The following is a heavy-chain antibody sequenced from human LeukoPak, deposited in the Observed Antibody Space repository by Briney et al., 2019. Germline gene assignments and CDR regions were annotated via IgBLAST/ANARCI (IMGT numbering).Heavy chain of an antibody. D-gene: IGHD4-23*01. CDR1: GYTFTGYY. J-gene: IGHJ5*01. V-gene: IGHV1-2*02. CDR2: INANSGGT. CDR3: ARDGHGGNSFDF. Sequence: ASVKVSCKASGYTFTGYYMHWVRQAPGQGVEWMGWINANSGGTDYAQKFQDRVTMTRDTSISTAYMELSRLTSDDTAVYYCARDGHGGNSFDFWGHGTLVTVSS.